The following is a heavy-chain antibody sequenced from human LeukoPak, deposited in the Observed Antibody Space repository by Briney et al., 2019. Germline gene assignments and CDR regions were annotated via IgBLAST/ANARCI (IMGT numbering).Heavy chain of an antibody. CDR2: IYYSWSS. V-gene: IGHV4-59*11. D-gene: IGHD5-12*01. Sequence: SETLSLTCTVSGGSISSHYWSWIRQPPGKGLEWIGYIYYSWSSNYNPSLKSRVTISVDTSKNQFSLKLSSVTAADTAVYYCARANIVATITNWFDPWGQGTLVTVSS. CDR3: ARANIVATITNWFDP. J-gene: IGHJ5*02. CDR1: GGSISSHY.